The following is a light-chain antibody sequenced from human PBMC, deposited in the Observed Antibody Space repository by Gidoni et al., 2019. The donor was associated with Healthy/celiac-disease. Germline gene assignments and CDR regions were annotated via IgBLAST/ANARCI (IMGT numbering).Light chain of an antibody. V-gene: IGLV2-11*01. Sequence: QSALTQPRPVSGSPGQPVTIACTGTSSDVGGYNYVTWYQQHPGKAPKLMIYDVSKRPSGVPDRFSGSKSGNTASLTISGLQAEDEADYYCCSYAGSYTFGVVFGGGTKLTVL. CDR2: DVS. J-gene: IGLJ2*01. CDR3: CSYAGSYTFGVV. CDR1: SSDVGGYNY.